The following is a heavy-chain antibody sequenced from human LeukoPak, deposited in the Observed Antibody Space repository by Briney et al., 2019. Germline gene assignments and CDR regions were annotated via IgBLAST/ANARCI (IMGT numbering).Heavy chain of an antibody. J-gene: IGHJ4*02. CDR1: GGSISSGDYY. CDR3: AGRSTTVTINFDY. CDR2: IYYSGST. V-gene: IGHV4-30-4*08. Sequence: SETLSLTCTVSGGSISSGDYYWSWIRQPPGKGLEWIGYIYYSGSTYYNPSLKSRVTISVDTSKNQFSLKLSSVTAADTAVYYCAGRSTTVTINFDYWGQGTLVTVSS. D-gene: IGHD4-17*01.